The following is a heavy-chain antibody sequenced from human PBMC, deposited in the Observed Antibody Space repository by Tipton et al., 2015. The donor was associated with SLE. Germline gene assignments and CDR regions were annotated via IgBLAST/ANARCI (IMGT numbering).Heavy chain of an antibody. V-gene: IGHV4-34*01. Sequence: TLSLTCAVYGGSFTGYYWSWIRQPPGKGLEWIGEINHRGTTNYNPSLKSRVTVSVDTSRNHFSLELTSVTAADTAVYYCARQRLRLLSPLDSWGQGTTVTVSS. CDR2: INHRGTT. J-gene: IGHJ6*02. D-gene: IGHD3-16*01. CDR1: GGSFTGYY. CDR3: ARQRLRLLSPLDS.